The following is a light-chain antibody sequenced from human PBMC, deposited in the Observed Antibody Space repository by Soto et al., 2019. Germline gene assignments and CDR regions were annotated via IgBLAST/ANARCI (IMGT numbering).Light chain of an antibody. CDR3: QQYDRFPYT. J-gene: IGKJ2*01. Sequence: DIQMTQSPSTLSASVGDTVTITCRASQSISNWLAWYQQKPGQAPKLLIHKASTLESGVPSRFSGSGSGTEFTLTISSLQPDDFAPFYCQQYDRFPYTFGQGPKLEIK. V-gene: IGKV1-5*03. CDR1: QSISNW. CDR2: KAS.